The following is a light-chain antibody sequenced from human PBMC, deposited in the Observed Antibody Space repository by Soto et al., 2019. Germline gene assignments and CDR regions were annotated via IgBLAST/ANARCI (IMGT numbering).Light chain of an antibody. CDR3: QQYNNWPPT. CDR2: GAS. Sequence: IVLTQSPGTLSFSPWEIATLSCRASQSVTSNLAWYQQKPGQAPRLLIFGASTRATGIPARFSGSGSGTEFTLTISSLQSEDFAVYHCQQYNNWPPTFGQGTKVDIK. J-gene: IGKJ1*01. CDR1: QSVTSN. V-gene: IGKV3-15*01.